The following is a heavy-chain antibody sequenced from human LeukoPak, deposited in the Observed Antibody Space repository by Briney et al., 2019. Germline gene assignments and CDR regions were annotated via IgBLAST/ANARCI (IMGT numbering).Heavy chain of an antibody. V-gene: IGHV3-33*01. Sequence: PGGSLRLSCAASGFTFSSYGMHWVRQAPGKGLEWVAVIWYDGSNKYYADSVKGRFTISRDNSKNTLYLQMNSLRAEDTAVYYCARGYGDKASNLYYYYGMDVWGQGTTATVSS. J-gene: IGHJ6*02. CDR3: ARGYGDKASNLYYYYGMDV. CDR1: GFTFSSYG. CDR2: IWYDGSNK. D-gene: IGHD4-17*01.